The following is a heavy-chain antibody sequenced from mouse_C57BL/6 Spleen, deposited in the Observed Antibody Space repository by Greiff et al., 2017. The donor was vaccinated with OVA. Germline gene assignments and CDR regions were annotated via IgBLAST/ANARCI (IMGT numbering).Heavy chain of an antibody. CDR3: ARWDYGRGDY. J-gene: IGHJ2*01. D-gene: IGHD1-1*01. CDR1: GYSFPDYN. Sequence: VQLKESGPELVKPGASVKISCKASGYSFPDYNMNWVKQSTGKSLEWIGVINPNYGTTSFNQKFKGKATLTVDQSSSPAYMQLNSRTSEDSAVYYCARWDYGRGDYWGQGTTLTVSS. V-gene: IGHV1-39*01. CDR2: INPNYGTT.